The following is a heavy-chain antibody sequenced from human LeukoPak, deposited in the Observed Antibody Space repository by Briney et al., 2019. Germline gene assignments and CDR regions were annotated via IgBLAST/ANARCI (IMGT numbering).Heavy chain of an antibody. CDR1: GGSISSYY. CDR3: ARDGKLTVAGTTYYYYYMDV. D-gene: IGHD6-19*01. CDR2: IYTSGST. V-gene: IGHV4-4*07. Sequence: SETLSLTCTVSGGSISSYYWSWIRQPAGKGLEWIGRIYTSGSTNYNPSLKSRVTMSVDTSKNQFSLKLSSVTAADTAVYYCARDGKLTVAGTTYYYYYMDVWGKGTTVTVSS. J-gene: IGHJ6*03.